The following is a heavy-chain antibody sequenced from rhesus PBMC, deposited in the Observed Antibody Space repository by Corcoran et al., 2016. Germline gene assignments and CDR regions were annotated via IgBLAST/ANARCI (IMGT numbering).Heavy chain of an antibody. CDR3: ARVGGGVVAPWLDGLDA. Sequence: QVQLQESGPGLVKPSETLSLTCAVSGASISSYWWNWIRKPPGKGLEWIGEIKGNVGRENSTPAARGRVAISQGAARNQVALNLSSVPAEDTAWYYLARVGGGVVAPWLDGLDAWGQGVVVTVSS. CDR2: IKGNVGRE. J-gene: IGHJ6*01. CDR1: GASISSYW. D-gene: IGHD2-21*01. V-gene: IGHV4-80*01.